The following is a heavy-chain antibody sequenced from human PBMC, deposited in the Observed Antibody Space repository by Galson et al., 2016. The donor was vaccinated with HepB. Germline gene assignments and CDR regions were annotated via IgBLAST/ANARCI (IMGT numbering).Heavy chain of an antibody. D-gene: IGHD2/OR15-2a*01. CDR1: GITFSSYW. CDR3: ATGWHSNSFGF. V-gene: IGHV3-74*01. CDR2: INIDGNTA. Sequence: SLRLSCAASGITFSSYWMHWVRQPPGKGLVWVSRINIDGNTATYADSVRGRFTISRDNAVNTVYLQMNSLRDEDTAVYYCATGWHSNSFGFWGQGTLVTVSS. J-gene: IGHJ4*02.